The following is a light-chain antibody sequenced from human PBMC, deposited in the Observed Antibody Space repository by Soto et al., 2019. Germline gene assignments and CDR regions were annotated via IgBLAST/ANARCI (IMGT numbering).Light chain of an antibody. CDR2: GDN. V-gene: IGLV1-40*01. CDR1: SSNIGAEYD. CDR3: KSYDSSLTTFV. J-gene: IGLJ1*01. Sequence: QSLLTQPPSVSGAPGQRFAISCTGSSSNIGAEYDVHWYQQLPGTAPKRLIYGDNNRPSGVPDRFSGSKYGTSASLAITGLQPEDEADYYCKSYDSSLTTFVFGTGTKVTVL.